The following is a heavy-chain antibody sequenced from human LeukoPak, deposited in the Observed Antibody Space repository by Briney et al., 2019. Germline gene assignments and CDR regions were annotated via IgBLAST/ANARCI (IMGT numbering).Heavy chain of an antibody. CDR3: ARPDYDFWSGSLDAFDI. CDR2: IIPIFGTA. CDR1: GGTFSSYA. D-gene: IGHD3-3*01. J-gene: IGHJ3*02. V-gene: IGHV1-69*05. Sequence: GASVKVSCKASGGTFSSYAISWVRQAPGQGLEWMGGIIPIFGTANYAQKFQGRVTMTTDTSTSTAYMELRSLRSDDTAVYYCARPDYDFWSGSLDAFDIWGQGTMVTVSS.